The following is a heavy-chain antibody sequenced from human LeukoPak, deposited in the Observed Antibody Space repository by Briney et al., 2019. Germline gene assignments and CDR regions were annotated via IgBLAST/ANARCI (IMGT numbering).Heavy chain of an antibody. V-gene: IGHV3-64*01. CDR2: ISTNGDST. CDR1: GFIFSSYA. J-gene: IGHJ4*02. D-gene: IGHD3-3*01. Sequence: GGSLRLSCAASGFIFSSYAMHWVRQAPGKGLEYVSGISTNGDSTYYANSVKDRFTISRDNSRNTLYLQMGSLRAEDMAVYYCARDTESGYRHFEYWGQGTLVTVSS. CDR3: ARDTESGYRHFEY.